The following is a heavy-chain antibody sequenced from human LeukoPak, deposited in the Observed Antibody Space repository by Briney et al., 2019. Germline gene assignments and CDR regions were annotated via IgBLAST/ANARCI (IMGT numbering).Heavy chain of an antibody. CDR2: ISGSGGST. V-gene: IGHV3-23*01. D-gene: IGHD7-27*01. CDR3: AKHGDHAFDI. J-gene: IGHJ3*02. Sequence: GKPLRLSCAASGFKFSDYNMQWLRQTPGKGLEWVSAISGSGGSTYYADSVKGRFTISRDNSKNTLYLQMNSLRAEDTAVYYCAKHGDHAFDIWGQGTMVTVSS. CDR1: GFKFSDYN.